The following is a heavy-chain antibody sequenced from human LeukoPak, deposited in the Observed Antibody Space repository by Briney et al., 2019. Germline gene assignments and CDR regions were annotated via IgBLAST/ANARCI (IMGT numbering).Heavy chain of an antibody. D-gene: IGHD3-10*01. V-gene: IGHV1-18*01. Sequence: ASVKVSCKASGYTFTSYGISWVRQAPGQGLEWMGWINAYNGNTNYAQKLQGRVTMTTDTSTSTAYTELRSLRSDDTAVYYCSRDQAMVGGVIITGDAFDIWGQGTMVTVSS. CDR1: GYTFTSYG. CDR2: INAYNGNT. CDR3: SRDQAMVGGVIITGDAFDI. J-gene: IGHJ3*02.